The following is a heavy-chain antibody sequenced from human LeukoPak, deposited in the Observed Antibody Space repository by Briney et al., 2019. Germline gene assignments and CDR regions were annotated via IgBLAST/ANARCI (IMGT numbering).Heavy chain of an antibody. D-gene: IGHD3-22*01. V-gene: IGHV3-21*01. CDR1: GFTFNYYS. Sequence: GGSLRLSCAASGFTFNYYSMNWVRQAPGKGLEWVSSISRNSTYIYYADSVKGRFTISRDNAKNSLYLQMNGLKAEDTAIYYCARSYVSSGYLSGYWGQGTLVTVSS. CDR3: ARSYVSSGYLSGY. CDR2: ISRNSTYI. J-gene: IGHJ4*02.